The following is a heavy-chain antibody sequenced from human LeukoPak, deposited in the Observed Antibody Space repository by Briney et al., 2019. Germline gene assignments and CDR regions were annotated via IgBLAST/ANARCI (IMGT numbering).Heavy chain of an antibody. J-gene: IGHJ4*02. CDR3: ARRLPPPPCVFDY. D-gene: IGHD5-18*01. CDR2: INHSGSA. V-gene: IGHV4-34*01. Sequence: SETLSLTCAVYGGSFSGYYWSWIRQPPGKGLEWIGEINHSGSANYNPSLKSRVTISVDTSKNQFSLKLSSVTAADTAVYYCARRLPPPPCVFDYWGQGTLVTVSS. CDR1: GGSFSGYY.